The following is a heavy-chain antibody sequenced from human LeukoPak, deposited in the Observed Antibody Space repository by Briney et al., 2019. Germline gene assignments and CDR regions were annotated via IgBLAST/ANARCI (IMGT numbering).Heavy chain of an antibody. J-gene: IGHJ4*02. Sequence: GGSLRLSCAASGFTFSTSWMNWVRRAPGKGLEWVALIKQHGSEIYYADSVKGRFTISRDDAASSLYLQMHSLRAKDTAVYYCATDRGTYWGQGTLVTVSS. D-gene: IGHD3-10*01. CDR3: ATDRGTY. V-gene: IGHV3-7*01. CDR2: IKQHGSEI. CDR1: GFTFSTSW.